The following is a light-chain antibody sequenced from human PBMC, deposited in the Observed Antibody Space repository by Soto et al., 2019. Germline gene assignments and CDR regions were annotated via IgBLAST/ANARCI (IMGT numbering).Light chain of an antibody. CDR3: CSYAGSSRI. V-gene: IGLV2-23*02. CDR1: SRDVGAYNL. Sequence: QSALTQPASVSGSPGQSITISCTGTSRDVGAYNLVSWYQQYPGTAPKLVIYEVSKRPSGFSDRFSGSKSGNTASLTISGLQADDEADYYCCSYAGSSRIFGTGTKLTVL. CDR2: EVS. J-gene: IGLJ1*01.